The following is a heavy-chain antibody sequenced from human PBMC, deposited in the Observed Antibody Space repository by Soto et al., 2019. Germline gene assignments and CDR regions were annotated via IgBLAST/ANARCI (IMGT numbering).Heavy chain of an antibody. CDR2: INEDGSLA. J-gene: IGHJ5*02. V-gene: IGHV3-74*01. CDR3: ARDLRCGGANCNAPP. D-gene: IGHD3-16*01. CDR1: GFTFTGFW. Sequence: EAQLVESGGGLVQPGGSLRLSCTASGFTFTGFWMHWVRQVPGKGLVWVPQINEDGSLATYADSVKGRFTISRDNAKDTVFLQMNSLGGEDTAVYFCARDLRCGGANCNAPPWGQGTLVTVSS.